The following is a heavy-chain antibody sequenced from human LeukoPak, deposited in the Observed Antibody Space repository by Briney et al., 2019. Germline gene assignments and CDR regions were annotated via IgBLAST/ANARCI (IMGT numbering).Heavy chain of an antibody. J-gene: IGHJ2*01. D-gene: IGHD5-18*01. V-gene: IGHV3-9*01. Sequence: GGSLRLSCAASGFTFDDYAMHWVRQAPGKGLEWVSGLNWDGTKTAYADSLKGRFTISRDNVNNSLYLFMDNLSTDDTAFYYCARGGIQLWLPHDLWGRGTLVTVSS. CDR2: LNWDGTKT. CDR3: ARGGIQLWLPHDL. CDR1: GFTFDDYA.